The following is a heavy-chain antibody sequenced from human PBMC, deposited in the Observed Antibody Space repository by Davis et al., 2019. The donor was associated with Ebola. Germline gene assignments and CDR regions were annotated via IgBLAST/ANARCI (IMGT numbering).Heavy chain of an antibody. CDR2: IYSGGST. V-gene: IGHV3-66*01. CDR1: GFTFSSYG. D-gene: IGHD5-12*01. CDR3: ARAVAPSYFDY. J-gene: IGHJ4*02. Sequence: GGSLRLSCAASGFTFSSYGMHWVRQAPGKGLEWVSVIYSGGSTYYADSVKGRFTISRDNSKNTLYLQMNSLRAEDTAVYYCARAVAPSYFDYWGQGTLVTVSS.